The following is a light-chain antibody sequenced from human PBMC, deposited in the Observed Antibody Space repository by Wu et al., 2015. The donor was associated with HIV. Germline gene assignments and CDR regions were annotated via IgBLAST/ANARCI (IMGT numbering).Light chain of an antibody. CDR1: QNISNNY. CDR2: DAS. J-gene: IGKJ3*01. V-gene: IGKV3-20*01. CDR3: QHYGSAPPLT. Sequence: IVLTQSPGTLSLSPGERVTLSCRASQNISNNYLAWYQQKPGQGPRLLIYDASSRATGIPDRFRGSGSGTDFTLTINRLEPEDFAVYYCQHYGSAPPLTFGPGTTVDVK.